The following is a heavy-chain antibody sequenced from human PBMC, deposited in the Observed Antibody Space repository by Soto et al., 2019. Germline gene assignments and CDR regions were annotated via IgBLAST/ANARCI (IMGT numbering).Heavy chain of an antibody. CDR2: ISAYDGNT. V-gene: IGHV1-18*01. D-gene: IGHD3-22*01. Sequence: GASVKVSCKASGYTFTSYGISWVRQAPGQGLEWMGWISAYDGNTNYAQKLQGRVTMTTDTSTSTAYMELRSLRSDDTAVYYCARDYYDSSGYSRPFDYWGQGTLVTVSS. J-gene: IGHJ4*02. CDR3: ARDYYDSSGYSRPFDY. CDR1: GYTFTSYG.